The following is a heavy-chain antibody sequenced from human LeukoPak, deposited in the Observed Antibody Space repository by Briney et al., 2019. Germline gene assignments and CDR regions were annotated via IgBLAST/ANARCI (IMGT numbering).Heavy chain of an antibody. CDR3: ARGGSRPLDY. J-gene: IGHJ4*02. CDR2: ISGSGGST. Sequence: GGSLRLSCAASGFTFSSYAMSWVRQAPGKGLEWVSAISGSGGSTYYADSVKGRFTISRDTAKNTLYLQMNSLRDEDAAVYFCARGGSRPLDYWGQGTLVTVSS. CDR1: GFTFSSYA. V-gene: IGHV3-23*01. D-gene: IGHD3-10*01.